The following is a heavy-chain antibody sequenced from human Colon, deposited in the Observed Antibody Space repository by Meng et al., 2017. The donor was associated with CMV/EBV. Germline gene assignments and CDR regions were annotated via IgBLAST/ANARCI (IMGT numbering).Heavy chain of an antibody. D-gene: IGHD2-8*02. CDR3: ARHSLTILTD. Sequence: ITLKDSGPALVKPTQTLTLTCTFSGFSLTTTGAGVAWVRQPPGKAPELLALIHWDDDKRYSPSLKNRLNITKDTSKNQVVLSMTDLDPADTGTFYCARHSLTILTDLGQGALVTVSS. V-gene: IGHV2-5*02. CDR2: IHWDDDK. J-gene: IGHJ4*02. CDR1: GFSLTTTGAG.